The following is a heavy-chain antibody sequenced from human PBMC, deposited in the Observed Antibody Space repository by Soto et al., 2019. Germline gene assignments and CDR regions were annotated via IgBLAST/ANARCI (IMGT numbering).Heavy chain of an antibody. CDR1: SGSISSSNW. D-gene: IGHD3-10*01. Sequence: QVQLQESGPGLVKPSGTLSLTCAVSSGSISSSNWWSWVRQPPGKGLEWIGEIYHSGSTNYNPSLKSLVTISVDKSKNQFSLKLSSVTAADTAVYYCARDLKPYYYGSGSYYAFDIWGQGTMVTVSS. V-gene: IGHV4-4*02. CDR3: ARDLKPYYYGSGSYYAFDI. J-gene: IGHJ3*02. CDR2: IYHSGST.